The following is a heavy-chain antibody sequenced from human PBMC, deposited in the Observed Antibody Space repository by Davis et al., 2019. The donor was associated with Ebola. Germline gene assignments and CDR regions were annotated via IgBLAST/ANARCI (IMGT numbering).Heavy chain of an antibody. CDR2: INPITGGT. V-gene: IGHV1-46*01. CDR3: AREGGRYYDSSGYVFDI. Sequence: ASVKVSCKASGYRFTSYYMQWGRQAPGQGLEWMGIINPITGGTSYAQNFQVRVNMTRDTSTSTVYMELSSLRSEDTAVYYCAREGGRYYDSSGYVFDIWGQGTMVKVSS. J-gene: IGHJ3*02. D-gene: IGHD3-22*01. CDR1: GYRFTSYY.